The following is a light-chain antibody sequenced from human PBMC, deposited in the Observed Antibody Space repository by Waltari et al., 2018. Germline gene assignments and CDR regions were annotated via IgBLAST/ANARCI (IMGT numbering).Light chain of an antibody. CDR1: QSISSD. CDR2: GAS. Sequence: EIVMTQYPATLSVSPGDRATLSCRASQSISSDLAWSQQKPGQAPRLLIYGASTRATGIPDRFSGSGSGTEFTLTISSLQSEDFAVYYCQQYYRWWTFGLGTKVERK. V-gene: IGKV3-15*01. J-gene: IGKJ1*01. CDR3: QQYYRWWT.